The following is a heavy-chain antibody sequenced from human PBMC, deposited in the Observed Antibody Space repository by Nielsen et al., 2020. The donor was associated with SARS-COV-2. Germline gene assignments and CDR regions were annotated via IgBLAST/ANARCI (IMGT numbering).Heavy chain of an antibody. CDR3: ARDRAVQLDPGYYYGMDV. CDR2: ISYDGSNK. Sequence: GESLKISCAASGFTFSSYGMHWVRQAPGKGLEWVAVISYDGSNKYYADSVKGRFTISRDNSKNTLYLQMNSLRAEDTAVYYCARDRAVQLDPGYYYGMDVWGQGTTVTVSS. D-gene: IGHD1-1*01. J-gene: IGHJ6*02. CDR1: GFTFSSYG. V-gene: IGHV3-30*03.